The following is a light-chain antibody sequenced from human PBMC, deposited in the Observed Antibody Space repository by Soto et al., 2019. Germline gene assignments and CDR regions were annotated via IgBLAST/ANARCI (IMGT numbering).Light chain of an antibody. CDR3: QQRDYWLT. V-gene: IGKV3-11*01. Sequence: VLTQSPATLSLSPGERGTLSCRASDSINNRLAWYQQKPGQAPRLLIYDVSNRATGTPARFSGSGSETDFTLTISSLEPEDSAVYYCQQRDYWLTFGGGTKLEI. CDR2: DVS. J-gene: IGKJ4*01. CDR1: DSINNR.